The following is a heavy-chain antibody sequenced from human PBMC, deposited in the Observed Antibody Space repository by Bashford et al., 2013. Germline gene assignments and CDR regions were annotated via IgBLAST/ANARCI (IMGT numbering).Heavy chain of an antibody. CDR3: VRLSGQGHWFDP. V-gene: IGHV1-18*01. CDR1: GYTFTNYG. CDR2: ISVYNGNT. D-gene: IGHD3-3*01. Sequence: ASVKVSCKASGYTFTNYGISWVRQAPGQGLEWMGWISVYNGNTNYAQKVQGRVTMTTDTSTGTGYMELRSLTSDDTAVYYCVRLSGQGHWFDPWGQGTLVTVSS. J-gene: IGHJ5*02.